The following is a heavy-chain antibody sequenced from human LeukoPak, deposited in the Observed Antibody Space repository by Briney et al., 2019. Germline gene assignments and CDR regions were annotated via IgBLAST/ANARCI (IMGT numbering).Heavy chain of an antibody. Sequence: ASVKVSCKASGYTFTGYYMHWVRQAPGQGLEWMGLINPSGGSTNYAQKFQGRVTITRNTSISTAYMELSSLRSEDTAVYYCARGRRYSYASYYYYYYMDVWGKGTTVTVSS. CDR3: ARGRRYSYASYYYYYYMDV. CDR2: INPSGGST. CDR1: GYTFTGYY. J-gene: IGHJ6*03. D-gene: IGHD5-18*01. V-gene: IGHV1-46*01.